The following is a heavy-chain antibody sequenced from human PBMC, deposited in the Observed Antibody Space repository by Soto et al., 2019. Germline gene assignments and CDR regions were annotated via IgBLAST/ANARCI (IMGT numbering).Heavy chain of an antibody. CDR1: GASITNTSYY. CDR2: IYSGANA. Sequence: QLQLLESGPGLVKPSETLSLTCTVSGASITNTSYYWGWIRQPPGKGLEWIGTIYSGANAYYNPSLTSRPTTSSATSKTPLSLKLSSVTAADTAVYSCATPPTAWDLDVWGQGTTVIVSS. V-gene: IGHV4-39*01. CDR3: ATPPTAWDLDV. J-gene: IGHJ6*02. D-gene: IGHD4-17*01.